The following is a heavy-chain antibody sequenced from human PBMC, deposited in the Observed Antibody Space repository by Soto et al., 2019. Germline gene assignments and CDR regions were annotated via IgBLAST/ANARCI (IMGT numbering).Heavy chain of an antibody. CDR2: IYYSGST. CDR1: GGSISSGGNY. V-gene: IGHV4-31*03. D-gene: IGHD6-13*01. CDR3: ARDPSIADFYGMDV. J-gene: IGHJ6*02. Sequence: QVQLQESGPGLVKPSQTLSLTCSVSGGSISSGGNYWNWIRQHPGKGLEWIGYIYYSGSTYYNPSLKSRVTISVDPSKNQFSLKLSSVTAADTAVYYCARDPSIADFYGMDVWGQGTTVTVSS.